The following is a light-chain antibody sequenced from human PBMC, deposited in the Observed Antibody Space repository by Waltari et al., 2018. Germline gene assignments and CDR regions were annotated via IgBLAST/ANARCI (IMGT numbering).Light chain of an antibody. CDR1: RSDVGTYNR. V-gene: IGLV2-23*02. CDR3: SSYAGSSKGV. CDR2: AVS. Sequence: QSALTQPASVSGSPGQSITISCTGTRSDVGTYNRVPWYQQHPGKAPKLMFYAVSKRPSGVSDRFSGSKSSDMASLTISGLQPEDEAEYFCSSYAGSSKGVFGGGTKVTVL. J-gene: IGLJ2*01.